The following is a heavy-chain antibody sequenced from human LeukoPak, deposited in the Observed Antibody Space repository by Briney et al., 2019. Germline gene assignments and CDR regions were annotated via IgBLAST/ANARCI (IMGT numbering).Heavy chain of an antibody. Sequence: PGGSLRLSCAASGFTFSSYEMNWVRQPPGKGLEWVSYISSSDSTIYYADSVKGRFTISRDNAKNSLYLQMNSLRAGDTAVYYCARTIEMATISYFDYWGQGTLVTVSS. J-gene: IGHJ4*02. V-gene: IGHV3-48*03. CDR2: ISSSDSTI. CDR1: GFTFSSYE. CDR3: ARTIEMATISYFDY. D-gene: IGHD5-24*01.